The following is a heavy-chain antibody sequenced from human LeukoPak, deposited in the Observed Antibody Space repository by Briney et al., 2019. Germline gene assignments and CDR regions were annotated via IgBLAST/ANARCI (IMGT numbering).Heavy chain of an antibody. CDR3: ARGILEFKYYYDSSGRNMGN. CDR1: GYSISSGYY. V-gene: IGHV4-38-2*02. D-gene: IGHD3-22*01. CDR2: IYHSGRT. J-gene: IGHJ4*02. Sequence: SETLSLTCTVSGYSISSGYYWGWIRQPPGKGLEWIGSIYHSGRTFYNPSLKSRVTISVDTSKNQFSLKLTSVTAADTAVYYCARGILEFKYYYDSSGRNMGNWGQGTLVTVSS.